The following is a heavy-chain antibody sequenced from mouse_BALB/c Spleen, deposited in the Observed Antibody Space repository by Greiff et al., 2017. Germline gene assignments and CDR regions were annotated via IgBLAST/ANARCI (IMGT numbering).Heavy chain of an antibody. CDR3: TRRGYDYDGYFDV. D-gene: IGHD2-4*01. CDR1: GYTFTDYE. V-gene: IGHV1-15*01. J-gene: IGHJ1*01. Sequence: VQLQQSGAELVRPGASVTLSCKASGYTFTDYEMHWVKQTPVHGLEWIGAIDPETGGTAYNQKFKGKATLTADKSSSTAYMELRSLTSEDSAVYYCTRRGYDYDGYFDVWGAGTTVTVSS. CDR2: IDPETGGT.